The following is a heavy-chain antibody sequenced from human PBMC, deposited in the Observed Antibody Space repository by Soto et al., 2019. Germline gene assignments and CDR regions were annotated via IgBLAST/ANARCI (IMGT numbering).Heavy chain of an antibody. V-gene: IGHV3-15*07. D-gene: IGHD1-1*01. J-gene: IGHJ4*02. Sequence: PGGPLRLSCAASGFTFSTAWMNWVSQAPGKGLEWVGRIKSKTDGGTTDYAAPVKGRFTISRDDSKNTLCLQMNSLKTEDTAVYYCTTDFRWNRTPDYWGQGTLVTVSS. CDR2: IKSKTDGGTT. CDR1: GFTFSTAW. CDR3: TTDFRWNRTPDY.